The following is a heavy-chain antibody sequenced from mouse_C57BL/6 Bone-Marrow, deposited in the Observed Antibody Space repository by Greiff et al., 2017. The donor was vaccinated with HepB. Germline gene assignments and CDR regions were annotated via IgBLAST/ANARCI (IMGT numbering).Heavy chain of an antibody. D-gene: IGHD2-3*01. CDR2: IYPGDGDT. CDR3: ARSLHGYYPYYAMDY. J-gene: IGHJ4*01. V-gene: IGHV1-82*01. CDR1: GYAFSSSW. Sequence: QVQLQQSGPELVKPGASVKISCKASGYAFSSSWMNWVKQRPGKGLEWIGRIYPGDGDTNYNGKFKGKATLTADKSSSTAYMQLSSLTSEDSAVYFCARSLHGYYPYYAMDYWGQGTSVTVSS.